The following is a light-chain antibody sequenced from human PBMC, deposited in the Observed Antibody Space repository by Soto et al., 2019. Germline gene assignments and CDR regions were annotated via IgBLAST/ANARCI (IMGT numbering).Light chain of an antibody. V-gene: IGKV3-20*01. Sequence: EIVLTQPPGTLSLSPEERATHSCRASQRVSSSYLAWYQQKPGQAPRLLIYGASSRATGIPDRFSGSGSGTDFTLTISRLEPEDFAVYFCQRYGSSPPFTFGQGTKVDIK. CDR2: GAS. J-gene: IGKJ2*01. CDR3: QRYGSSPPFT. CDR1: QRVSSSY.